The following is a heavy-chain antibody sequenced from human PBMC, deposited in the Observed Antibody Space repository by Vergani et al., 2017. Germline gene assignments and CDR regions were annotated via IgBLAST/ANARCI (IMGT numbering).Heavy chain of an antibody. V-gene: IGHV4-61*01. CDR3: ARIREGIPDY. J-gene: IGHJ4*02. CDR2: IYYSGST. Sequence: QVQLQESGPGLVKPSETLSLTCTVSGDSVSSGSYYWSWIRQPPGKGLEWIGYIYYSGSTNYNPSLKSRVTMSVDTSKNQFSLKLSSVTALDTAVYYCARIREGIPDYWGQGTLVTVSS. D-gene: IGHD1-14*01. CDR1: GDSVSSGSYY.